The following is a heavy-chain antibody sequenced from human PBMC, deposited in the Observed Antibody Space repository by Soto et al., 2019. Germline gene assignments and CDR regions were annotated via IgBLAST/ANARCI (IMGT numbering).Heavy chain of an antibody. CDR1: GVSVTSYT. CDR3: ARDGMTTGDT. D-gene: IGHD2-21*02. Sequence: SETLSLTCIVSGVSVTSYTWSWVRQPANKGLEWIGRVFSSVSATYNPSLKSRVSISMDTAENRISLRLDSVTAADAGVYFCARDGMTTGDTWGPGTLVTVSS. J-gene: IGHJ4*02. V-gene: IGHV4-4*07. CDR2: VFSSVSA.